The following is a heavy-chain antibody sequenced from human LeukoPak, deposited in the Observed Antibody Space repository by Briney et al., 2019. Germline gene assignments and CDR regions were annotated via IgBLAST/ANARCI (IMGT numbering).Heavy chain of an antibody. CDR1: GYTFTGYY. J-gene: IGHJ4*02. V-gene: IGHV1-2*04. CDR2: INPNSGGT. CDR3: ARGRYFDWLFLDY. D-gene: IGHD3-9*01. Sequence: GASVKVSCKASGYTFTGYYMHWVRQAPGQGLEWMGWINPNSGGTNYAHKLQGWVTMTRDTSISTAYMELSRLRSDDTAVYYCARGRYFDWLFLDYWGQGTLVTVSS.